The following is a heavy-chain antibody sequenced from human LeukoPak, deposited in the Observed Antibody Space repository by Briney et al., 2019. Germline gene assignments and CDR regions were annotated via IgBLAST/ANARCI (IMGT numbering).Heavy chain of an antibody. CDR2: INCINGAT. CDR3: GSLDY. D-gene: IGHD3-10*01. Sequence: ASVKVSCKASGYTFIDYYIHWVRQVPGQGLEWVGWINCINGATDYAQKFQGRVTMTRDSPISTAYMDLSSLRSDDTAVYYRGSLDYWGQGALVTVSS. J-gene: IGHJ4*02. V-gene: IGHV1-2*02. CDR1: GYTFIDYY.